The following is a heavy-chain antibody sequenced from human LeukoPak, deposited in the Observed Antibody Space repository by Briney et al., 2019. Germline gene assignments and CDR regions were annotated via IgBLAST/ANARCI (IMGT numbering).Heavy chain of an antibody. CDR3: ARDRIAARPDDAFDI. V-gene: IGHV3-21*01. CDR2: ISSSSSYI. D-gene: IGHD6-6*01. CDR1: GFTFSSYS. Sequence: GGSLRLSCAAYGFTFSSYSMNWVRQAPGKGLEWVSSISSSSSYIYYADSVKGRFTISRDNAKNSLYLQMNSLRAEDTAVYYCARDRIAARPDDAFDIWGQGTMVTVSS. J-gene: IGHJ3*02.